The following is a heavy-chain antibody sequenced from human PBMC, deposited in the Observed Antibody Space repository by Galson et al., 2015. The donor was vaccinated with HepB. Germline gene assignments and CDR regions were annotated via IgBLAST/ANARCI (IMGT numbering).Heavy chain of an antibody. Sequence: SLRLSCAVSGFTVSNNYINWVRQAPGKGLEWVSVIYSGGSTYYADSVKGRFTISRDNSEDTLYLQMNSLRVEDTAVYFCARIVGNYDNTGYNPYYMDVWGKGTTVTVSS. V-gene: IGHV3-53*01. CDR1: GFTVSNNY. CDR3: ARIVGNYDNTGYNPYYMDV. D-gene: IGHD3-22*01. CDR2: IYSGGST. J-gene: IGHJ6*03.